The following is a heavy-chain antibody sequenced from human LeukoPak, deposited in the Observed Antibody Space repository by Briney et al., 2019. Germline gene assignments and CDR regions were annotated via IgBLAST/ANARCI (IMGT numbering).Heavy chain of an antibody. V-gene: IGHV3-48*04. J-gene: IGHJ4*02. CDR1: GFTFSSYS. Sequence: GGSLRLSCAASGFTFSSYSMNWVRQAPGKGLEWVSYISSSSSTIYYADSVKGRFTISRDNAKNSLYLQMNSLRAEDTAVYYCARDRFYGYFDYWGQGTLVTVSS. CDR3: ARDRFYGYFDY. D-gene: IGHD3-16*01. CDR2: ISSSSSTI.